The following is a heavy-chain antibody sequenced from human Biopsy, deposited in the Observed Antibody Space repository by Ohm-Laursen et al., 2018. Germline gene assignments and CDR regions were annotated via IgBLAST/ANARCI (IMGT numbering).Heavy chain of an antibody. Sequence: SLRLSCTAPGFSVSSYDMNWVRQAPGKGLEWILYTSETSSHIYDADSVRGRFTVARDIAKNSLYLQLNSLRVEDTAVYYCARDSSRRAREGGMDVWGQGTTVTVSS. V-gene: IGHV3-21*01. CDR1: GFSVSSYD. J-gene: IGHJ6*02. CDR3: ARDSSRRAREGGMDV. D-gene: IGHD6-6*01. CDR2: TSETSSHI.